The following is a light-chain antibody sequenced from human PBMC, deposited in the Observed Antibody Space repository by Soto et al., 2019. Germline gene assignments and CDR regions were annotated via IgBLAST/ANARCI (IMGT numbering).Light chain of an antibody. J-gene: IGKJ1*01. V-gene: IGKV1-39*01. CDR3: QQGYSNPWT. CDR1: QSISSY. CDR2: AAS. Sequence: DIQMTQSPSSLSASVGDRVTITCRASQSISSYLHWYQQKPGKAPKLLIYAASNLQSGVPSRFSASGSGTDFTLNLNSLQPEYLATYYCQQGYSNPWTFGQGTKVEIK.